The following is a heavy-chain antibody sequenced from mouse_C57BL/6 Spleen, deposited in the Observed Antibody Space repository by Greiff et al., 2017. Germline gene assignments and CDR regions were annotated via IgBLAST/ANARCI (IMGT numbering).Heavy chain of an antibody. CDR2: IFPGSGST. CDR3: ASLYGSSQFPYYYAMDY. V-gene: IGHV1-75*01. J-gene: IGHJ4*01. Sequence: QVQLKESGPELVKPGASVKISCKASGYTFTDYYINWVKQRPGQGLEWIGWIFPGSGSTYYNEKFKGKATLTVDKSSSTAYMLLSSLTSEDSAVYFCASLYGSSQFPYYYAMDYWGQGTSVTVSS. D-gene: IGHD1-1*01. CDR1: GYTFTDYY.